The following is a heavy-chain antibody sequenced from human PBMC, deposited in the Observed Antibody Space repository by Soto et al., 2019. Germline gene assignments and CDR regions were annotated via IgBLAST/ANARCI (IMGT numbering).Heavy chain of an antibody. J-gene: IGHJ3*02. CDR3: ASPNQVYCSSSSCYDGAYNI. Sequence: QLQQQESGPGLGKPSETLSLTCTVSGGSISSSNYYWGWIRQPPGKGLEWIGSIYYTGSTYYNPSLRSRITISVDTSKNQFSLKLASVTAADTAVYYCASPNQVYCSSSSCYDGAYNIWGQGTMVTVSS. CDR1: GGSISSSNYY. D-gene: IGHD2-2*01. V-gene: IGHV4-39*01. CDR2: IYYTGST.